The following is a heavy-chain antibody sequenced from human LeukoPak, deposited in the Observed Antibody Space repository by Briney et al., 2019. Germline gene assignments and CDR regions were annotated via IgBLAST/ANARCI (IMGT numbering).Heavy chain of an antibody. CDR2: IYYSGST. CDR3: ARAPYSNYDDYYYGMDV. V-gene: IGHV4-59*01. Sequence: PSETLSLTCTVSGGSLSSYYWSWIRQPPGKGLEWIGYIYYSGSTNYNPSLKSRVTISVDTSKNQFSLKLSSVTAADTAVYYCARAPYSNYDDYYYGMDVWGQGTTVTVSS. CDR1: GGSLSSYY. J-gene: IGHJ6*02. D-gene: IGHD4-11*01.